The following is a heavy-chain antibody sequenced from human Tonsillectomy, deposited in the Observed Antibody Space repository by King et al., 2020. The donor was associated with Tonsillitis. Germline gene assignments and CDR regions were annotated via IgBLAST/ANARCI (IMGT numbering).Heavy chain of an antibody. Sequence: VQMVESGAEVKKPGASVDVSCKASGYTFTDYYIHWVRQAPGQGLEWMGWIDPKSGGTKYAQKFQGRVTMTRDTSISTASMELNSLRSDDTAVYYCARAGYYDKRGTYFAYWFFDLLGRRTLLTVSS. V-gene: IGHV1-2*02. D-gene: IGHD3-22*01. CDR2: IDPKSGGT. CDR3: ARAGYYDKRGTYFAYWFFDL. CDR1: GYTFTDYY. J-gene: IGHJ2*01.